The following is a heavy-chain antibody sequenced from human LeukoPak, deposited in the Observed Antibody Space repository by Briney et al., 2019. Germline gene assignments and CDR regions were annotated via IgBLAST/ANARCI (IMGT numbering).Heavy chain of an antibody. CDR2: IYYSGST. D-gene: IGHD3-22*01. Sequence: PSETLSLTCTVSGGSISSSSYYWGWIRQPPGKGLEWIGYIYYSGSTNYNPSLKSRVTISVDTSKNQFSLKLSSVTAADTAVYYCASTPYYYDSSGYHGTWGAFDIWGQGTMVTVSS. J-gene: IGHJ3*02. V-gene: IGHV4-61*05. CDR1: GGSISSSSYY. CDR3: ASTPYYYDSSGYHGTWGAFDI.